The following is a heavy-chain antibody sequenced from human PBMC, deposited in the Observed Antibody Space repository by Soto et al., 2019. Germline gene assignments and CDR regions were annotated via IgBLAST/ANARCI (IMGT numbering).Heavy chain of an antibody. CDR2: IYYSGTT. CDR3: ARQGIARDHAFDI. V-gene: IGHV4-30-4*01. Sequence: LQESGPGLVKPSETLCLTCSVSGGSISSGDYFWSWLRQPPGKGLEWIGNIYYSGTTYSNPSLKSRVTISVDTSKNQFSLKVTSVTAADTAVYYCARQGIARDHAFDIWGLGTMVTVSS. J-gene: IGHJ3*02. D-gene: IGHD2-15*01. CDR1: GGSISSGDYF.